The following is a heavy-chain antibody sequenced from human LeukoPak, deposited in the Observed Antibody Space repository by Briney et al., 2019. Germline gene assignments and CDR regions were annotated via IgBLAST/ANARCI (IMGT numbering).Heavy chain of an antibody. CDR3: TRDREAAAGINALDI. CDR2: ITSKAFGGTA. V-gene: IGHV3-49*04. CDR1: GGTFGDYA. J-gene: IGHJ3*02. Sequence: GGSLRLSCTPSGGTFGDYAVSWVRQAPGKGLEWLGFITSKAFGGTAEYAAAVKGRFTISRDDSKSLAYLHMNSLKTEDTAVYYCTRDREAAAGINALDIWGQGTMVTVSS. D-gene: IGHD6-13*01.